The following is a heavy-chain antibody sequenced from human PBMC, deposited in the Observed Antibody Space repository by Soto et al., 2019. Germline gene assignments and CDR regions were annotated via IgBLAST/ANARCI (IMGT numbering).Heavy chain of an antibody. CDR3: ARNNNYYDSSGYYGAPYYFDY. V-gene: IGHV4-30-2*01. CDR2: IYHSGST. CDR1: GGSISSGGYS. J-gene: IGHJ4*02. Sequence: PSETLSLTCAVSGGSISSGGYSWSWIRQPPGKGLEWIGYIYHSGSTYYNPSLKSRVTISVDRSKNQFSLKLSSVTAADTAVYYCARNNNYYDSSGYYGAPYYFDYWGQGTLVTVSS. D-gene: IGHD3-22*01.